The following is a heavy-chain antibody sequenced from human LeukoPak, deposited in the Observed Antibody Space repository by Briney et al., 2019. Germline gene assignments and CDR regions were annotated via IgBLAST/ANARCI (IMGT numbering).Heavy chain of an antibody. J-gene: IGHJ6*03. D-gene: IGHD2-8*01. CDR3: AKGRQWVYYYYMDV. CDR2: ISGSGGST. V-gene: IGHV3-23*01. Sequence: PGGSPRLSCAASGFTFSSYAMSWVRQAPGKGLEWVSGISGSGGSTYYADSVKGRFTISRDNSKNTLYLQMNSLRAEDTAVYYCAKGRQWVYYYYMDVWGKGTTVTVSS. CDR1: GFTFSSYA.